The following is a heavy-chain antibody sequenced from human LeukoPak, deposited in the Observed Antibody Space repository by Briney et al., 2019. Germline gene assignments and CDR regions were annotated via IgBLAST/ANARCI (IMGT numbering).Heavy chain of an antibody. J-gene: IGHJ5*02. Sequence: GGSLRLSCAASGFTFSDYYMSWIRQPPGKGLEGVSYISSSGSTIYYADSVKGRFTISRDNAKNSLYLQMNSLRAEDTAVYYCARDPTADYGGWFDPWGQGTLVTVSS. CDR2: ISSSGSTI. V-gene: IGHV3-11*01. D-gene: IGHD4-23*01. CDR1: GFTFSDYY. CDR3: ARDPTADYGGWFDP.